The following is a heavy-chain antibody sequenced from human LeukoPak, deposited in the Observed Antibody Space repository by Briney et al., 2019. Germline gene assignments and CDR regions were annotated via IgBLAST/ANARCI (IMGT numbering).Heavy chain of an antibody. Sequence: GGSLRLSCAASGFTFSDNYMSWIRQAPGKGLEWVSYISSSGSIYYADSVKGRFTISRDNAKNSLFLQMNSLRAEDTAVYYCARDHYYDSSRGWVDYWGQGTLVTVSS. V-gene: IGHV3-11*04. CDR2: ISSSGSI. CDR3: ARDHYYDSSRGWVDY. D-gene: IGHD3-22*01. CDR1: GFTFSDNY. J-gene: IGHJ4*02.